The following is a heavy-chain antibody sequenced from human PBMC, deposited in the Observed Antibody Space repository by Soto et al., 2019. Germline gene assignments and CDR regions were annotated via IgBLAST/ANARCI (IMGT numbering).Heavy chain of an antibody. CDR1: GGSMRTFY. J-gene: IGHJ4*02. Sequence: SETLSLTCTVSGGSMRTFYWNWIRQPPGKGLEWIGYMSYSGSTNYNPSLKSRVTISMDTSKNQFSLKLSSVTAADTAVYYCARGPVLNFDYWSQGILVTVSS. V-gene: IGHV4-59*01. CDR2: MSYSGST. CDR3: ARGPVLNFDY. D-gene: IGHD2-8*01.